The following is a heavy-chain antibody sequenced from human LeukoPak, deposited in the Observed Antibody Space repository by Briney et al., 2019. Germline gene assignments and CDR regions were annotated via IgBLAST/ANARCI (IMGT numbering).Heavy chain of an antibody. Sequence: GGSLRLSCAASGFAFSIAMHWVRQAPGKGLEWVAVVSYEGTIKYYSDSAKGRFTISRDNSNSLISLQMNNLTTEDTAAYYCAREKFDSWGQGTLVTVSP. CDR1: GFAFSIA. J-gene: IGHJ5*01. CDR2: VSYEGTIK. CDR3: AREKFDS. V-gene: IGHV3-30*14.